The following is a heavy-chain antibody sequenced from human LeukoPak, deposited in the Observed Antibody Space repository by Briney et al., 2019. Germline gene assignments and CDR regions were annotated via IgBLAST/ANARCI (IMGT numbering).Heavy chain of an antibody. J-gene: IGHJ4*02. Sequence: ASVKVSCKASGYTFTSYGISWVRQPPGQGLKWLGGISAYNGNTNYAQKLQGRVTMTTDTSTSTAYMELRSLRSDDTAVYYCARTYYYDSSGYYGYWGQGTLVTVSS. CDR3: ARTYYYDSSGYYGY. D-gene: IGHD3-22*01. CDR1: GYTFTSYG. CDR2: ISAYNGNT. V-gene: IGHV1-18*01.